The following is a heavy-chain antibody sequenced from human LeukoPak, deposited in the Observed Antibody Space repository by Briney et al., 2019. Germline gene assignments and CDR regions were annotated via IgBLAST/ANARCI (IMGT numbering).Heavy chain of an antibody. CDR3: ARLSAAIPRWFDL. V-gene: IGHV4-34*01. J-gene: IGHJ5*02. D-gene: IGHD2-2*02. CDR1: GGSFSGYY. CDR2: TYHSGNT. Sequence: SETLSLTCAVYGGSFSGYYWSWIRQPPGKGLEWLGHTYHSGNTYYKSSLKSRVNISSDTSRNQFSLKLSSVTAADTAVYYCARLSAAIPRWFDLWGQGTLVTVSA.